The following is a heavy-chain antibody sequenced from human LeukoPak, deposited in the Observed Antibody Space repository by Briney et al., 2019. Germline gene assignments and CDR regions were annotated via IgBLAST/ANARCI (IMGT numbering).Heavy chain of an antibody. CDR3: ARDRGAAPIYGMDV. V-gene: IGHV3-30*03. J-gene: IGHJ6*02. D-gene: IGHD3-10*01. Sequence: PGGSLRLSCAASGFTFSSYGMHRVRQAPGKGLEWVAVISYDGSNKYYADSVKGRFTISRDNSKNTLYLQMNSLRVEDTAVYYCARDRGAAPIYGMDVWGQGTTVTVSS. CDR1: GFTFSSYG. CDR2: ISYDGSNK.